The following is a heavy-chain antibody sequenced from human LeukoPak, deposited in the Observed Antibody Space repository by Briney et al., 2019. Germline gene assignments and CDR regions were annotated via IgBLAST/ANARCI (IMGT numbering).Heavy chain of an antibody. CDR2: ISAYNGNT. J-gene: IGHJ5*02. CDR3: ARLGYDSSGLNWFDP. Sequence: ASVKVSCKASGYTFTSFGISWVRHAPGQGLECMGWISAYNGNTNYAQKLQGRATITTDTSTSTPYMELRRLRSDDTAVYYCARLGYDSSGLNWFDPWGQGTLVTVSS. V-gene: IGHV1-18*01. CDR1: GYTFTSFG. D-gene: IGHD3-22*01.